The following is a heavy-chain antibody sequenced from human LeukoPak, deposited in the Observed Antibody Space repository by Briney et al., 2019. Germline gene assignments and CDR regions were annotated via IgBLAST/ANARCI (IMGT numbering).Heavy chain of an antibody. CDR1: GGSISSGSYY. V-gene: IGHV4-61*02. CDR2: IYTSGST. CDR3: ATQQLVPWFDY. Sequence: SQTLSLTCTDSGGSISSGSYYWSWIRQPAGKGLEWIGRIYTSGSTNYNPSLKSRVTISVDTSKNQFSLKLSSVTAADTAVYYCATQQLVPWFDYWGQGTLVTVSS. D-gene: IGHD6-13*01. J-gene: IGHJ4*02.